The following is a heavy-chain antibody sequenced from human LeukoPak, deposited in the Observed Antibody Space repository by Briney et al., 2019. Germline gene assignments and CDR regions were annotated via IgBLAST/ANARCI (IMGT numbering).Heavy chain of an antibody. CDR1: GYTFTGYY. CDR2: INPNSGGT. V-gene: IGHV1-2*02. D-gene: IGHD4-17*01. J-gene: IGHJ5*02. CDR3: ARDPIGDSGYNWFDP. Sequence: ASVKVSCKASGYTFTGYYMHWVRQAPGQGLEWMGWINPNSGGTNYAQKFQGRVTMTRDTSISTAYMELSRLRSDDTAVYYCARDPIGDSGYNWFDPWGQGTLVTVSS.